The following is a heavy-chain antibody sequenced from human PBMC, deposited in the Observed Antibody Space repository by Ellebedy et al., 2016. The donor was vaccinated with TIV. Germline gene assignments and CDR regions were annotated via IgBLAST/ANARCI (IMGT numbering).Heavy chain of an antibody. CDR3: ARCPIVWWLPGGDAFDI. CDR1: GFTFSSYS. D-gene: IGHD5-12*01. CDR2: ISSSSSYI. J-gene: IGHJ3*02. V-gene: IGHV3-21*01. Sequence: GGSLRLSCAASGFTFSSYSMNWVRQAPGKGLEWVSSISSSSSYIYYADSVKGRFTISRDNAKNSLYLQMNSLRAEDTAVYYCARCPIVWWLPGGDAFDIWGQGTMVTVSS.